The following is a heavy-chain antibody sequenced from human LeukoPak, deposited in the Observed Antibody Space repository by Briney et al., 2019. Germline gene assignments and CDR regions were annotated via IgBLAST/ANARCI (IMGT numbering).Heavy chain of an antibody. V-gene: IGHV2-5*02. CDR1: GFSRSTSGVG. J-gene: IGHJ4*02. D-gene: IGHD1-26*01. CDR3: AHRQGGSYYHY. Sequence: SGPTLVKPTQTLTLTCTFSGFSRSTSGVGVGWIRQPPGKALEWLALIYWDDDKRYSPSLKSRLTITEDTSKNQVVPTMTNMDPVDTATYYCAHRQGGSYYHYWGQGTLVTVSS. CDR2: IYWDDDK.